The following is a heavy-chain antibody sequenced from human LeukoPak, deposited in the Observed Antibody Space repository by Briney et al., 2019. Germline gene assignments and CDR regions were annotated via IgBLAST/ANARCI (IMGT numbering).Heavy chain of an antibody. V-gene: IGHV4-39*01. CDR3: ARQSYDSSGYYYFDY. Sequence: SETLSLTCTVSGDSISSSSYYWGWIRQPPGKGLEWIGSIYYSGSTYYNPSLKSRVTISVDTSKNQFSLKLRSVTAADTAVYYCARQSYDSSGYYYFDYWGQGTLVTVSS. CDR2: IYYSGST. J-gene: IGHJ4*02. CDR1: GDSISSSSYY. D-gene: IGHD3-22*01.